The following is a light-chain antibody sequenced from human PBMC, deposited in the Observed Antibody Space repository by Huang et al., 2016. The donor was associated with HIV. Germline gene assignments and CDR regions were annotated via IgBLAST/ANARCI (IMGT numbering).Light chain of an antibody. J-gene: IGKJ1*01. CDR3: MQGTHWPGT. CDR2: QVS. V-gene: IGKV2-30*01. CDR1: QSLVSSDGNKC. Sequence: DVVMTQLPLSLPVALGQPASIFCKASQSLVSSDGNKCLNWFQQRPGQPPRRLIYQVSNRDTGVPDRFRGSGSGTHFALRINRVEAEDVAIYYCMQGTHWPGTFGQGTKMEI.